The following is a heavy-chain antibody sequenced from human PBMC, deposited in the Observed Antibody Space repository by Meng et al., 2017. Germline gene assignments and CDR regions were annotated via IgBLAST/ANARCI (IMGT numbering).Heavy chain of an antibody. CDR1: GFTFSTYA. D-gene: IGHD5-24*01. V-gene: IGHV3-23*01. Sequence: GESLKISCAASGFTFSTYAMSWVRQAPGKGLEWVSAIHSGGGTYYADSVKGRFTISRDNSKNTLYLQMNSLRDEDTAVYYCAKDQGAGDGYNYWGFDYWGQGTLVTVSS. J-gene: IGHJ4*02. CDR2: IHSGGGT. CDR3: AKDQGAGDGYNYWGFDY.